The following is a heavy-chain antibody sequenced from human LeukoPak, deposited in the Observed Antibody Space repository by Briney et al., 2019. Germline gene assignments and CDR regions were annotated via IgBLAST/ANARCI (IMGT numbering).Heavy chain of an antibody. D-gene: IGHD5-18*01. J-gene: IGHJ6*02. CDR1: GFTFTNYG. V-gene: IGHV3-30*18. Sequence: PGRSLRLSCAASGFTFTNYGMHWVRQAPGKGLEWVAVISYDGRNKKYADSVKGRFTISRDNSKNTLSLQMNSVGGEDTAVYYFAKGKIKPWMQERNFGMDVWGQGTTVTVSS. CDR3: AKGKIKPWMQERNFGMDV. CDR2: ISYDGRNK.